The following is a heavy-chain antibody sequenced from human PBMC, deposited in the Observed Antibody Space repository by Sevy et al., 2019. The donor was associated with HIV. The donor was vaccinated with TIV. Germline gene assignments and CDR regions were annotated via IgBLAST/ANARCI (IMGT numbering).Heavy chain of an antibody. V-gene: IGHV4-4*02. Sequence: SETLSLTCAVSGGSISSSNWWSWVRQPPGKGLEWIGEIYHSGSTNYNPSLKSRVTISVDKSKNQFSLKLSSVTAADTAVYYCARSDPWATGCYYYYGMDVWGQGTTVTVSS. CDR1: GGSISSSNW. J-gene: IGHJ6*02. CDR2: IYHSGST. D-gene: IGHD7-27*01. CDR3: ARSDPWATGCYYYYGMDV.